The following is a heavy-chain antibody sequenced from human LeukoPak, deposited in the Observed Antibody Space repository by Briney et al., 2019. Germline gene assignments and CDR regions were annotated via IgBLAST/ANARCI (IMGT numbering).Heavy chain of an antibody. Sequence: GGSLRLSCAASGFTVSSNYMSWVRQAPGKGLEWVSVIYSGGGTYYADSVKGRFTISRDNSKNTLYLQKNSLSDEDTAVYYCASRYGDTIPFDYWGQGTLVTVSS. V-gene: IGHV3-53*01. CDR3: ASRYGDTIPFDY. D-gene: IGHD3-10*01. CDR2: IYSGGGT. J-gene: IGHJ4*02. CDR1: GFTVSSNY.